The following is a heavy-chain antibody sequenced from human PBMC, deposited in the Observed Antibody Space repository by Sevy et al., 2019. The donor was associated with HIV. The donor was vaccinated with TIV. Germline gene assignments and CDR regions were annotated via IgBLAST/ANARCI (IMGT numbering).Heavy chain of an antibody. V-gene: IGHV4-34*01. Sequence: SETLSLTCAVYGGSFRDYYWGWIRQPPGKGLEWIGEINHSGSTNYNPSLKSRVTISVDTSKNQFSLKLTSVTAADTAVYYCARTVVVVAATLDSWGQGTLVTVSS. CDR2: INHSGST. D-gene: IGHD2-15*01. CDR1: GGSFRDYY. CDR3: ARTVVVVAATLDS. J-gene: IGHJ4*02.